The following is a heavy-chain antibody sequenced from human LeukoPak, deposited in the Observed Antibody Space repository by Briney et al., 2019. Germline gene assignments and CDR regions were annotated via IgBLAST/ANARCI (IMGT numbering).Heavy chain of an antibody. CDR1: GFTFTNYN. CDR3: ARGGEDIVVVPAAKGKDFVYYYYMDV. V-gene: IGHV1-46*01. D-gene: IGHD2-2*01. Sequence: GAPVKVSCKASGFTFTNYNLHWVRQAPGQRLEWMGIINPSGGSTNYAQNFQGRVTMTRDTSTSTVYMELSSLRSEDTAVYYCARGGEDIVVVPAAKGKDFVYYYYMDVWGKGTTVTISS. CDR2: INPSGGST. J-gene: IGHJ6*03.